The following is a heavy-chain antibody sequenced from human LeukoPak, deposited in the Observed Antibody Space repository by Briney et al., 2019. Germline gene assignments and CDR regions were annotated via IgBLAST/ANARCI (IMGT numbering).Heavy chain of an antibody. Sequence: PGGSLRLSCAASGFTFSSYAMSWVRQAPGKGLEWVSAISGSGGSTYYADSVKGRFTISRDNSKNTLYLQMNSLGAEDTAVYYCAKATVYYYDSSGYPGYYFDYWGQGTLVTVSS. CDR3: AKATVYYYDSSGYPGYYFDY. J-gene: IGHJ4*02. CDR2: ISGSGGST. D-gene: IGHD3-22*01. CDR1: GFTFSSYA. V-gene: IGHV3-23*01.